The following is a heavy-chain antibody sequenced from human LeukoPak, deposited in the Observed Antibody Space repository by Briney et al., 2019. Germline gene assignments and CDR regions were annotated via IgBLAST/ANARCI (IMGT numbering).Heavy chain of an antibody. CDR3: ARAADIVVVVAGNWFDP. D-gene: IGHD2-15*01. V-gene: IGHV4-31*03. CDR1: GGSLSSGGYY. J-gene: IGHJ5*02. CDR2: IYYSGST. Sequence: SETLSLTCTVSGGSLSSGGYYWGWIRQHPGKGLEWIGYIYYSGSTYYNPSLKSRVTISVDTSKNQFSLKLSSVTAADTAVYYCARAADIVVVVAGNWFDPWGQGTLVTVSS.